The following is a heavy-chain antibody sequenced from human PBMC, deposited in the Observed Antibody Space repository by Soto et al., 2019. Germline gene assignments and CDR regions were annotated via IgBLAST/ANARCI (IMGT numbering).Heavy chain of an antibody. CDR2: ISDRGDTT. CDR3: AKDKPGTTSFDY. Sequence: GGSLRLSCAASGFTISGNAMYWGRQAPGKGLEWVSAISDRGDTTHYADSVKGRFTISRDTSKNTLYLQLNTLRADDTAVYYCAKDKPGTTSFDYWGQGTLVTVSS. CDR1: GFTISGNA. V-gene: IGHV3-23*01. D-gene: IGHD1-1*01. J-gene: IGHJ4*02.